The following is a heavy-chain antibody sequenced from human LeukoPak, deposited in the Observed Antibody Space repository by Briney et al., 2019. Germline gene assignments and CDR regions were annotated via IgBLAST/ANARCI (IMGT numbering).Heavy chain of an antibody. CDR2: INQDGVEK. J-gene: IGHJ3*01. CDR1: GFTFTTYW. D-gene: IGHD5-24*01. V-gene: IGHV3-7*05. Sequence: PGGSLRLSCAASGFTFTTYWMSWVRQAPGKGLEWVANINQDGVEKYYVASVRGRLTNSRDNAKNSMYVQMNSLRAEDTAVYYCARGFDGYYGFDLWGQGTMVTVSS. CDR3: ARGFDGYYGFDL.